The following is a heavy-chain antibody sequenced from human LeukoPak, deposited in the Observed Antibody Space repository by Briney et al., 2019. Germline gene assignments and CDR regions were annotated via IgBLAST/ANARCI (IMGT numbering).Heavy chain of an antibody. CDR2: INPSGGST. CDR1: GYTFTSYY. J-gene: IGHJ5*02. V-gene: IGHV1-46*01. D-gene: IGHD3-10*01. CDR3: ARDLGITMVRGVRPDRFDP. Sequence: ASVKVSCKASGYTFTSYYMHWVRQAPGQGLEWMGIINPSGGSTSYAQKFQGRVTMTRDTSTSTVYMELSSLRSEDTAVYYCARDLGITMVRGVRPDRFDPWGQGTLVTVSS.